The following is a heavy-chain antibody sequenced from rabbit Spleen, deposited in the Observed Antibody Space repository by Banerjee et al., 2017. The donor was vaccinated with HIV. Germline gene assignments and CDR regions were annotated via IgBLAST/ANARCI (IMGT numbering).Heavy chain of an antibody. Sequence: QEQLVESGGGLVQPGASLRLTCTASGFSFSYSYVMCWVRQAPGKGLEWIGCINSGSAGTSYATWAKGRFTISKTSSTTVTLQMTRLTAADRATYFCARDLLGVIGWNFNLWGQGTLVTVS. CDR1: GFSFSYSYV. CDR3: ARDLLGVIGWNFNL. D-gene: IGHD1-1*01. V-gene: IGHV1S45*01. CDR2: INSGSAGT. J-gene: IGHJ4*01.